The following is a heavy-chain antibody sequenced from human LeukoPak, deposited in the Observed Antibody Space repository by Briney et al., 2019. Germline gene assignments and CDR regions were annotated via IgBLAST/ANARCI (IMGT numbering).Heavy chain of an antibody. V-gene: IGHV3-23*01. CDR1: GFTFSNYA. Sequence: GGSLRLSCAASGFTFSNYALNWVRQAPGKGLEWVSAISGNGASTYYADSVKGRFTISRDSSKNILYLQMNSLRAEDTAVYYCAKEEGFGDGDYYYMDVWGKGTTVTISS. CDR2: ISGNGAST. J-gene: IGHJ6*03. CDR3: AKEEGFGDGDYYYMDV. D-gene: IGHD3-10*01.